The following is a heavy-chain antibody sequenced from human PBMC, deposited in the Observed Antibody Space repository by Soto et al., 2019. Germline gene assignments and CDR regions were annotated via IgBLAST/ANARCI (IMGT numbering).Heavy chain of an antibody. J-gene: IGHJ4*02. Sequence: PGGSLRLSCAASGFTFSSYGMHWVRQAPGKGLEWVAVISYDGSNKYYADSVKGRFTISRDNSKNTLYLQMNSLRAEDTAVYYCAKGPVTGYSSSWFDYWGQGTLVTVSS. CDR1: GFTFSSYG. CDR3: AKGPVTGYSSSWFDY. CDR2: ISYDGSNK. D-gene: IGHD6-13*01. V-gene: IGHV3-30*18.